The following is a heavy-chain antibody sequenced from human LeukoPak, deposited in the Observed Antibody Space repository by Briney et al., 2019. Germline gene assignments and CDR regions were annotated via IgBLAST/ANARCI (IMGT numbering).Heavy chain of an antibody. J-gene: IGHJ6*03. CDR1: GFTFSSYS. V-gene: IGHV3-48*01. CDR2: ISSGSSTI. CDR3: ARRGRSGSRYDMDV. Sequence: PGGSLRLSCAASGFTFSSYSMNWVRQAPGKGLEWVSYISSGSSTIYYADSVKGRFTISRDNAKNSLYLQMNSLRAEDTAVYYCARRGRSGSRYDMDVWGKGTTVTVSS. D-gene: IGHD1-26*01.